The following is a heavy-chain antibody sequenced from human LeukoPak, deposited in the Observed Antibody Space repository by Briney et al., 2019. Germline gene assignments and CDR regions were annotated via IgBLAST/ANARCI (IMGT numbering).Heavy chain of an antibody. CDR3: ARGPPESSSSDD. V-gene: IGHV1-8*01. J-gene: IGHJ4*01. D-gene: IGHD6-13*01. CDR1: GYIFTSYD. CDR2: MNPKSGNT. Sequence: ASVKVSCKASGYIFTSYDINWVRQAPGQGLEWMGWMNPKSGNTGFAQKFQGRVTMTRDTSISTAYMELTSLRSDDTAVYYCARGPPESSSSDDRGHGTLVTVSS.